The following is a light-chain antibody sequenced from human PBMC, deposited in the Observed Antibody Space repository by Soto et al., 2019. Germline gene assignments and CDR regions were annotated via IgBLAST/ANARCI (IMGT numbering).Light chain of an antibody. Sequence: QSALTQPPSASGSPGQSVTISCTGTSSDVGGYNYVSWYRQHPGKAPKLMIYEVSKRPSGVPDRFSGSKSGNTASLTVSGLQAEDEADYYCNSYAGSNNFRVFGGGTKLTVL. J-gene: IGLJ3*02. CDR3: NSYAGSNNFRV. CDR1: SSDVGGYNY. V-gene: IGLV2-8*01. CDR2: EVS.